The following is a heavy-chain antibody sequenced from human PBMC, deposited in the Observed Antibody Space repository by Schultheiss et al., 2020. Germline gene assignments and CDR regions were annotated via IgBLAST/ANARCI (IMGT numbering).Heavy chain of an antibody. CDR1: GYTFTSYA. Sequence: ASVKVSCKASGYTFTSYAMHWVRQAPGQRLEWMGWINAGNGNTKYSQKFQGRVTMTRDTSTSTVYMELSSLRSEDTAVYYCARDSGYDTRWCDPWGQGPLGTVAS. CDR2: INAGNGNT. J-gene: IGHJ5*02. D-gene: IGHD5-12*01. V-gene: IGHV1-3*01. CDR3: ARDSGYDTRWCDP.